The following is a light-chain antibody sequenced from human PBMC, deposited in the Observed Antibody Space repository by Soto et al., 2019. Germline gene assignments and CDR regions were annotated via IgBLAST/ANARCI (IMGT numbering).Light chain of an antibody. V-gene: IGKV1-5*03. CDR1: QSISSW. CDR3: QQYSSYSWT. Sequence: DIQMTQSPSTLSASVGDRVTITCRASQSISSWLAWYQQKPGKAPKLLIYKASSLQSGVPSRFSGIGSGTEFNLTISSLQPDDFATYYSQQYSSYSWTFGQGTKVEIK. CDR2: KAS. J-gene: IGKJ1*01.